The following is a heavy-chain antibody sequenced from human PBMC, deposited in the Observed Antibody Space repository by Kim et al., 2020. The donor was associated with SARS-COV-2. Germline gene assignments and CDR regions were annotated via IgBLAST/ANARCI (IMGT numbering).Heavy chain of an antibody. CDR1: GYSFTSYW. CDR2: IFPDDSDT. V-gene: IGHV5-51*01. Sequence: GESLKISCKGSGYSFTSYWIAWVRQMPGKGLEWMGIIFPDDSDTRYSPSFQGQVTISADKSIRTAYLQWSSLKTSDTAMYFCVRHPAPDFYDDSVIWGQGTLVSVSS. J-gene: IGHJ1*01. CDR3: VRHPAPDFYDDSVI. D-gene: IGHD3-22*01.